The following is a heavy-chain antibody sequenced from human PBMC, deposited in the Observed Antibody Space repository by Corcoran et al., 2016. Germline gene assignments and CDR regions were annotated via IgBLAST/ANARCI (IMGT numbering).Heavy chain of an antibody. D-gene: IGHD1-1*01. J-gene: IGHJ4*02. CDR2: INHSGST. CDR1: GGSFSGYY. CDR3: ARGPLRLLPRTDKRNDFDY. V-gene: IGHV4-34*01. Sequence: QVQLQQWGAGLLKPSETLSLTCAVYGGSFSGYYWSWIRQPPGKGLEWIGEINHSGSTNYNPSLKSRVTISVDTSKNQFSLKLSAVTAADTAGDYCARGPLRLLPRTDKRNDFDYWGQGTLVTVSS.